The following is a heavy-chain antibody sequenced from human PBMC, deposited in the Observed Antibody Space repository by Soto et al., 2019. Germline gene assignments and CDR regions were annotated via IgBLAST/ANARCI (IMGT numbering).Heavy chain of an antibody. J-gene: IGHJ3*02. CDR2: IYPGDSDT. V-gene: IGHV5-51*01. Sequence: GESLKISCKGSGYSLTSYWIGWVRQMPGKGLEWMGIIYPGDSDTRYSPSFQGQVTISADKSISAAYLQWSSLKASDTAMYYCASPSITMVRGVILGAFDIWGQGTMVTVS. CDR3: ASPSITMVRGVILGAFDI. CDR1: GYSLTSYW. D-gene: IGHD3-10*01.